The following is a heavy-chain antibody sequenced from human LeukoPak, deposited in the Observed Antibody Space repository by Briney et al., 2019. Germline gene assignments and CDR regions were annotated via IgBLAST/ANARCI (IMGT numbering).Heavy chain of an antibody. D-gene: IGHD2-21*02. CDR2: IYHSGST. Sequence: SQTLSLTCAVSGGSISSGGYSWSWIRQPPGKGLEWIGYIYHSGSTYYNPSLKSRVTISVDRSKNQFSLKLCSVTAADTAVYYCARVTREEEYYFDYWGQGTLVTVSS. CDR1: GGSISSGGYS. CDR3: ARVTREEEYYFDY. J-gene: IGHJ4*02. V-gene: IGHV4-30-2*01.